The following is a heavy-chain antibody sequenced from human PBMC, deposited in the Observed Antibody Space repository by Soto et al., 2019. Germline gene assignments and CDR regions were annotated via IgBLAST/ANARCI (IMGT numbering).Heavy chain of an antibody. V-gene: IGHV3-9*01. CDR3: AKDVSGGGLAAARQSYYFDY. Sequence: PGGSLRVSCAASGFTFDDYAMHWVRQAPGKGLEWVSGISWNSGSIGYADSVEGRFTISRDNAKNSLCMQMNSLRAEDTALYYCAKDVSGGGLAAARQSYYFDYWGQGTLVTVSS. J-gene: IGHJ4*02. CDR1: GFTFDDYA. D-gene: IGHD6-13*01. CDR2: ISWNSGSI.